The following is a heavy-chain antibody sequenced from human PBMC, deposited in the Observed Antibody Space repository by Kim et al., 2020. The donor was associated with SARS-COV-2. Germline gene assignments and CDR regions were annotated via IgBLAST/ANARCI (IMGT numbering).Heavy chain of an antibody. CDR3: AREIPGYDAFDI. J-gene: IGHJ3*02. V-gene: IGHV4-59*01. CDR1: GGSISSYY. D-gene: IGHD2-15*01. Sequence: SETLSLTCTVSGGSISSYYWSWIRQPPGNGLEWIGYIYYSGSTNYNPSLKSRVTISVDTSKNQFSLKLSSVTAADTAVYYCAREIPGYDAFDIWGQGTMVTVSS. CDR2: IYYSGST.